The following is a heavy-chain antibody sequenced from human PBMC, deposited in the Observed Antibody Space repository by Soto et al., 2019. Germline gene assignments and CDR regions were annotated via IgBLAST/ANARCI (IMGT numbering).Heavy chain of an antibody. V-gene: IGHV4-30-4*01. CDR2: IYYSGST. J-gene: IGHJ6*02. CDR3: ARDSCSGGSCYFREGMDV. Sequence: SETLSLTCTVSGGSISSGDYYWSWIRQPPGKGLEWIGYIYYSGSTYYNPSLKSRVTISVDTSKNQFSLKLSSVTAADTAVYYCARDSCSGGSCYFREGMDVWGQGTTVTVSS. CDR1: GGSISSGDYY. D-gene: IGHD2-15*01.